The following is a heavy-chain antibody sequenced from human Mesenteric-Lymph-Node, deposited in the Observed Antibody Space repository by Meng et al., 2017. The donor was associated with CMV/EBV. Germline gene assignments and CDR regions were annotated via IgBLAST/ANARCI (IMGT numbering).Heavy chain of an antibody. Sequence: KASGYTFTSYYMHWVRQAPGQGLEWMGIINPSGGTTSYAQKFQGRVTMTRDTSTSTVYMELSSLISEDTAVYYCARDLNGNYRFDYWGQGTLVTVSS. V-gene: IGHV1-46*01. CDR1: GYTFTSYY. J-gene: IGHJ4*02. CDR3: ARDLNGNYRFDY. D-gene: IGHD1-7*01. CDR2: INPSGGTT.